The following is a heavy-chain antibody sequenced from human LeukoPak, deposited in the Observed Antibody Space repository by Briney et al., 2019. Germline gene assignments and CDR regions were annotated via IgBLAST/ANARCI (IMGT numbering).Heavy chain of an antibody. Sequence: SQTLSLTCTVSGGSISSGGYYWSWIRQHPGKGLEWLGYIYYSGSTYYNPSLKSRVTISVDTSKNQFSLKLSSVTAADTAVYYCARIGSLFYYYGMDVWGQGTTVTVS. D-gene: IGHD3-16*02. CDR1: GGSISSGGYY. CDR2: IYYSGST. V-gene: IGHV4-31*03. J-gene: IGHJ6*02. CDR3: ARIGSLFYYYGMDV.